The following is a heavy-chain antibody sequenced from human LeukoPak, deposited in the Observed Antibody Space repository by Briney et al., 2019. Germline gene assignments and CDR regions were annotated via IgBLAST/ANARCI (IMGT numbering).Heavy chain of an antibody. CDR3: ASHYGDYAGYYYGMDV. CDR1: GFTFSSYA. CDR2: ISGSGGST. Sequence: PGGSLRLSCAASGFTFSSYAMSWVRQAPGKGLEWVSAISGSGGSTYYADSVKGRFTISRDNAKNTLYLQMNSLRAEDTAVYYCASHYGDYAGYYYGMDVWGQGTTVTVSS. J-gene: IGHJ6*02. D-gene: IGHD4-17*01. V-gene: IGHV3-23*01.